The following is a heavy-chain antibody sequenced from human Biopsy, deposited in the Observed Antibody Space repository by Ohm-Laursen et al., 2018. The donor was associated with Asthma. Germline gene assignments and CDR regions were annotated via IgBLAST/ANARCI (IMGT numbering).Heavy chain of an antibody. J-gene: IGHJ2*01. CDR1: GDAMSTSGSY. V-gene: IGHV4-39*02. D-gene: IGHD6-6*01. CDR3: ARAVSSSSYWYFDL. CDR2: IYYSGRT. Sequence: PSETLSLTWIVSGDAMSTSGSYWGWIRQSPGKGLEWIGSIYYSGRTYYNPSLESRVTISADTSKNRFSLKVTSVTAADTAVYYCARAVSSSSYWYFDLWGRGDLVTVSS.